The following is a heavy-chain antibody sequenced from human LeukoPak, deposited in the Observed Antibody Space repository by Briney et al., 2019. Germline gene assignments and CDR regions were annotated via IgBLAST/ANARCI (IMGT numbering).Heavy chain of an antibody. V-gene: IGHV1-2*02. CDR1: GYTFTGYY. J-gene: IGHJ4*02. D-gene: IGHD3-22*01. CDR2: INPNSGGT. CDR3: ARDLRDSSDYNGVFDY. Sequence: ASVKVSCKASGYTFTGYYMHWVRQAPGQGLEWMGWINPNSGGTNYAQKFQGRVTMTRDTSISTAYMELSRLRSDDTAVYYCARDLRDSSDYNGVFDYWGQGTLVTVSS.